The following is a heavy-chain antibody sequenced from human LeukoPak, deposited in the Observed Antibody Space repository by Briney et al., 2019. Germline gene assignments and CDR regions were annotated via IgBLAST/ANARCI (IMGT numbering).Heavy chain of an antibody. CDR2: INPNSGGT. J-gene: IGHJ4*02. Sequence: ASVKVSCKASGYTFTGYYMHWVRQAPGQGLEWMGWINPNSGGTNYAQKFQGRVTMTRDTSINTAYMELSRLKSDDTAIYYCARGPLRAMAAAGTSDYWGQGTLVTVSS. CDR1: GYTFTGYY. CDR3: ARGPLRAMAAAGTSDY. D-gene: IGHD6-13*01. V-gene: IGHV1-2*02.